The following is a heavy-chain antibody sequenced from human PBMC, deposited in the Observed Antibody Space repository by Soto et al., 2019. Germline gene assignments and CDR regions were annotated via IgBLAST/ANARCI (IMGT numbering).Heavy chain of an antibody. CDR2: ISTHNGNT. D-gene: IGHD3-3*01. CDR3: AREGILGLFDAYDL. CDR1: VFTSSG. V-gene: IGHV1-18*04. J-gene: IGHJ3*01. Sequence: GASVKVSCKASVFTSSGISWVRQAPGQRLEWMGWISTHNGNTIYAQKFQGRVIMTMDTSTTTVYIELRSLRPDDTAVYLCAREGILGLFDAYDLWGQGTMVTVSS.